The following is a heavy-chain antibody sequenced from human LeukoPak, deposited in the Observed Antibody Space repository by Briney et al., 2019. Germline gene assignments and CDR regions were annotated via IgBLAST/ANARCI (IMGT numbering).Heavy chain of an antibody. CDR2: IYYSGST. V-gene: IGHV4-59*08. Sequence: SATLSLTCTVSGGYISSYYWSWLRSPPGKGLDRIGYIYYSGSTNYYPYLKSRITISVDTSKNHFSLRQSSVTAADAAVYYCASLYSGYDSPPGDYYYGMDVWGQGTTVTVSS. CDR3: ASLYSGYDSPPGDYYYGMDV. J-gene: IGHJ6*02. D-gene: IGHD5-12*01. CDR1: GGYISSYY.